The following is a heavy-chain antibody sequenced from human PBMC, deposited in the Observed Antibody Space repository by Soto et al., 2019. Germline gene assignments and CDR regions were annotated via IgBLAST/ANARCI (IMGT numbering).Heavy chain of an antibody. D-gene: IGHD2-2*01. CDR3: ARLGDCSSTRCQPGWFDP. Sequence: SETLSLTCAVSNGSISSTNWWSWVRQPPGQGLEWIGDIFHSGNTNYNPSLKSRVSISVDKSKNQFSLNLTFVTAADTAVYYCARLGDCSSTRCQPGWFDPWGQGTLVTVS. CDR1: NGSISSTNW. J-gene: IGHJ5*02. CDR2: IFHSGNT. V-gene: IGHV4-4*02.